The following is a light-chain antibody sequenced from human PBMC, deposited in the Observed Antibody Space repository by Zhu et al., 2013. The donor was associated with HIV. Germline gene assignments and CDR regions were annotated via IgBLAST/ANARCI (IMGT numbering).Light chain of an antibody. CDR2: DAS. CDR1: QSVSSY. J-gene: IGKJ1*01. V-gene: IGKV3-11*01. CDR3: QHYNSWPPWT. Sequence: EIVLTQSPATLSLSPGERATLSCRASQSVSSYLAWYQQKPGQAPRLLIYDASNRATGIPARFSGSGSGTDFTLTVSSLQSDDVAIYYCQHYNSWPPWTFGQGTTVE.